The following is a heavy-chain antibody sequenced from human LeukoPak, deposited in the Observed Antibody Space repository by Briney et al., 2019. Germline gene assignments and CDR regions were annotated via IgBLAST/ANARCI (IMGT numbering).Heavy chain of an antibody. CDR1: GFTFSSYA. CDR2: ISGSAGNI. Sequence: GGSLRLSCAASGFTFSSYAMSWVRQAPGKGLEWVSAISGSAGNIYYADSVKGRFTISRDNSKNTLYLQMNSLRAEDTAVYYCAKDTAAVAGTTYWGQGTLVTVSS. CDR3: AKDTAAVAGTTY. J-gene: IGHJ4*02. V-gene: IGHV3-23*01. D-gene: IGHD6-19*01.